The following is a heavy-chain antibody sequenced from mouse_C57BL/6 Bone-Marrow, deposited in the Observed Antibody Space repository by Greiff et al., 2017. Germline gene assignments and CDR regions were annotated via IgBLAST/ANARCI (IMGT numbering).Heavy chain of an antibody. CDR3: ARGDYDYDYYAMDY. CDR1: GYTFTNYW. D-gene: IGHD2-4*01. V-gene: IGHV1-63*01. J-gene: IGHJ4*01. CDR2: IYPGGGYT. Sequence: QVQLQQSGAELVRPGTSVKMSCKASGYTFTNYWIGWAKQRPGHGLEWIGDIYPGGGYTNYNEKFKGKATLTADKSYSTAYMQFSSLTSADSAIYYCARGDYDYDYYAMDYWGQGTSVPVSS.